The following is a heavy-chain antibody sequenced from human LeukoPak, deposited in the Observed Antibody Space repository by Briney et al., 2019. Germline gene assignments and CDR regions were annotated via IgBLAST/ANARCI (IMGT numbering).Heavy chain of an antibody. CDR1: GFTFSTYS. CDR2: ISNDGSNK. Sequence: GGSLRLSCAASGFTFSTYSIHCVRQAPGKGLEWVTVISNDGSNKYYADSVKGRFTISRDNSKNTLDLQMNSLRAEDTAVYYCARGPSARFFGVAKGAFDIWGQGTMVTVSS. CDR3: ARGPSARFFGVAKGAFDI. V-gene: IGHV3-30*04. J-gene: IGHJ3*02. D-gene: IGHD3-3*01.